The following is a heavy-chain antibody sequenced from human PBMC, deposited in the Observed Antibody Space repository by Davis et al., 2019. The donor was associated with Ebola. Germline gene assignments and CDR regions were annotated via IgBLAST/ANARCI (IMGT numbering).Heavy chain of an antibody. CDR1: GYSFTSYW. J-gene: IGHJ4*02. D-gene: IGHD6-19*01. CDR3: ARDGYSSGWSFDH. Sequence: GGSLRPSCKGSGYSFTSYWISWVRQMPGKGLEWMGIMYSGDTDTRYSPSFEGHVTISADRSISTAYLQWSSLKASDTAMYYCARDGYSSGWSFDHWGQGTLVTVSS. V-gene: IGHV5-51*01. CDR2: MYSGDTDT.